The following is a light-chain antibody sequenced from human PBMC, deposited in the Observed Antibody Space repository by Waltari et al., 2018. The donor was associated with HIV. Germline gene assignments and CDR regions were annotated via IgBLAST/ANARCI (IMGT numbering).Light chain of an antibody. CDR3: QSYDSSLSGSTV. CDR2: GNS. CDR1: SSNIGAGYD. Sequence: QSVLTQPPSVSGAPGQRVTISCTGSSSNIGAGYDVHWYQQLPGTAPKLLIYGNSNRPSGVPDRFSGSKSGTSASLAITGLQAEDEADYYCQSYDSSLSGSTVFGGGTNLTVL. V-gene: IGLV1-40*01. J-gene: IGLJ2*01.